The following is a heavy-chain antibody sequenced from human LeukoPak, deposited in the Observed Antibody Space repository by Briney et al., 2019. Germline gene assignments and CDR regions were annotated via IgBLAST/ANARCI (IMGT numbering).Heavy chain of an antibody. D-gene: IGHD6-13*01. J-gene: IGHJ4*02. Sequence: GGSLRLSCAASGFTFSSYSMNWVRQAPGKGLEWVSSISSSSSYIYYADSVEGRFTISRDNAKNSLYLQMNSLRAEDTAVYYCARDSSSWPYYFDYWGQGTLVTVSS. CDR2: ISSSSSYI. V-gene: IGHV3-21*01. CDR1: GFTFSSYS. CDR3: ARDSSSWPYYFDY.